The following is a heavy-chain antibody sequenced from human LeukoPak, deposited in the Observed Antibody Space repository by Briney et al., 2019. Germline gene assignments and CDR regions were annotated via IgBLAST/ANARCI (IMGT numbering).Heavy chain of an antibody. J-gene: IGHJ4*02. D-gene: IGHD3-10*01. CDR2: VISKRASETT. Sequence: GGSVRLSCAASGFSISNDWVSWVRQATGEALEGVARVISKRASETTDHAAPVKGRYTISRDDSKNTLYLQMNSLKTEDTAVYYCTLIQGWGSGSYYRDFWGQGTLVTVSS. CDR3: TLIQGWGSGSYYRDF. CDR1: GFSISNDW. V-gene: IGHV3-15*01.